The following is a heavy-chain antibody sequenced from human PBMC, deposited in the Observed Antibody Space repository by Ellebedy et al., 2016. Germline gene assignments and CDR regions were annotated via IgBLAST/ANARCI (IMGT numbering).Heavy chain of an antibody. J-gene: IGHJ2*01. CDR2: MYYRGST. CDR1: GGSVRSSSYY. CDR3: ASRPNWYFDL. V-gene: IGHV4-39*01. Sequence: SETLSLXXTVSGGSVRSSSYYWDWIRQPPGKGLEWIGSMYYRGSTNYNPSLKSRVTISVDTSKNQSSLKLTSVTAADTAVYYCASRPNWYFDLWGRGTLVTVSS.